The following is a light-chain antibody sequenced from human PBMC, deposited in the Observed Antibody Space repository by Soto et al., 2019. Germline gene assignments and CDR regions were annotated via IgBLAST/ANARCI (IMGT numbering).Light chain of an antibody. CDR3: QFFVRSSYI. CDR2: GAS. Sequence: DILLTQSPGTLSLSPGETATLSCRASQSVSSDFLAWYQQKPGQSPRLLIYGASLRVTGIPDRFSGSGSGTDVTLSISSLQPEDFAVYYCQFFVRSSYIFGQGTKLEIK. J-gene: IGKJ2*01. V-gene: IGKV3-20*01. CDR1: QSVSSDF.